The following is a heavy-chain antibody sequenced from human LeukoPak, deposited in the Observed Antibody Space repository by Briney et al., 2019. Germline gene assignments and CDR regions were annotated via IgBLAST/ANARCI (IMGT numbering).Heavy chain of an antibody. CDR3: AKDISGSYYYGMDV. V-gene: IGHV3-9*01. D-gene: IGHD1-26*01. CDR1: GFTFSSYA. J-gene: IGHJ6*02. Sequence: GGSLRLSCAASGFTFSSYAMSWVRQAPGKGLEWVSGISWNSGSIGYADSVKGRFTISRDNAKNSLYLQMNSLRAEDTALYYCAKDISGSYYYGMDVWGQGTTVTVSS. CDR2: ISWNSGSI.